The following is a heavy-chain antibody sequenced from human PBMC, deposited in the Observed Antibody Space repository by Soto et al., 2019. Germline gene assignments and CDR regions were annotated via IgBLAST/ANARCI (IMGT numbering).Heavy chain of an antibody. CDR2: INGGSGNT. Sequence: ASVKVSCKSSGFTFTSYAIHWLRQAPGQRPQWMGWINGGSGNTKYSQDFQGRVTFTRDTFATTAYLELSSIRSEDTAVYYCARVPPWGNSAGDYYIQHYDSWGQGTPVTVSS. CDR3: ARVPPWGNSAGDYYIQHYDS. CDR1: GFTFTSYA. J-gene: IGHJ4*02. V-gene: IGHV1-3*01. D-gene: IGHD3-10*01.